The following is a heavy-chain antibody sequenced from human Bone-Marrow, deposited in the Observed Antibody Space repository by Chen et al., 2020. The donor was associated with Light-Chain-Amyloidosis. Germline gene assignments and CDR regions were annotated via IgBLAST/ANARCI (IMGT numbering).Heavy chain of an antibody. D-gene: IGHD2-21*02. J-gene: IGHJ6*02. CDR1: GFTFSSYG. CDR3: AKDGVLLSDGYGMDV. Sequence: QVQLVESGGGVVQPGRSLRLSCAASGFTFSSYGMHWVRQAPGKGLEWVAVISYDGSNKYYADSVKGRFTISRDNSKNTLYLQMNNLRAEDTAVYYCAKDGVLLSDGYGMDVWGQGTTVTVSS. V-gene: IGHV3-30*18. CDR2: ISYDGSNK.